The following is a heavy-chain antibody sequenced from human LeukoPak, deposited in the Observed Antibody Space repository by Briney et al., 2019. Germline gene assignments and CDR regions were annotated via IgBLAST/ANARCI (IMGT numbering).Heavy chain of an antibody. Sequence: GASVNVSCKASGYTFTSYDINGVRQAPAQGLEWMGWMNPNSGNTGYAQKFQGRVTMTRNTSISTAYMELSSLRSEDTAVYYCARKPYYYGSGRDSKPFDYWGQGTLVTVSS. CDR3: ARKPYYYGSGRDSKPFDY. V-gene: IGHV1-8*01. CDR1: GYTFTSYD. CDR2: MNPNSGNT. D-gene: IGHD3-10*01. J-gene: IGHJ4*02.